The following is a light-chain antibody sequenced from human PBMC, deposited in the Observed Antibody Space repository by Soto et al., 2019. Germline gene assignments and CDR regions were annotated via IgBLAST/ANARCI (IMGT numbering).Light chain of an antibody. Sequence: IVLTQSPATLSLSPGDTATLSCRASENINTYLAWYQQKPGQAPKLLIYDASNRATGIPARFSASGSGTDFTLTISSLEPEDFAVYYCQHRYNWPLTFGGGTKVEIK. CDR2: DAS. V-gene: IGKV3-11*01. J-gene: IGKJ4*01. CDR3: QHRYNWPLT. CDR1: ENINTY.